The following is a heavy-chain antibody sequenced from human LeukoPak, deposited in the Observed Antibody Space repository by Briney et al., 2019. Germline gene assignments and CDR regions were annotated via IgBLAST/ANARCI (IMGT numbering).Heavy chain of an antibody. CDR1: GFTFNNHA. CDR2: ISGSGATT. CDR3: AKDFEVHSNGCRGYFDY. Sequence: PGGSLRLSCAASGFTFNNHAIPWVRQAPGKGLEWVSVISGSGATTYYADSVKGRFTISRDNSRNTLYLQMNSLRPEDTAVYYCAKDFEVHSNGCRGYFDYWGQGTLVTVSS. V-gene: IGHV3-23*01. J-gene: IGHJ4*02. D-gene: IGHD6-19*01.